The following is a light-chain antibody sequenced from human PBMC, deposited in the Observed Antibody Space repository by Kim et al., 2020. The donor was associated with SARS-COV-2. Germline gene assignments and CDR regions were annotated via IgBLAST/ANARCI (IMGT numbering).Light chain of an antibody. Sequence: VSPGQTASITCSGDELGDKYVFWYQQKPGQSPVLVIYQDPKRPSGIPERFSASNSGNTATLTISGAQATDEADYYCQAWDSGTAVVFGEGTQLTVL. CDR3: QAWDSGTAVV. J-gene: IGLJ2*01. V-gene: IGLV3-1*01. CDR1: ELGDKY. CDR2: QDP.